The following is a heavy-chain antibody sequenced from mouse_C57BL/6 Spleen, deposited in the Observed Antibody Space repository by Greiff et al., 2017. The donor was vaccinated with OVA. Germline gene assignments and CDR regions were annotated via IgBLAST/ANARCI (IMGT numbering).Heavy chain of an antibody. CDR3: ARHEVGYAMDY. Sequence: EVKLVESGGDLVKPGGSLKLSCAASGFTFSSYGMSWVRQTPDKRLEWVATISSGGSYTYYPDSVKGRSTISRDNAKNTLYLQMSSLESEDTAMYCCARHEVGYAMDYWGQGTSVTVSS. V-gene: IGHV5-6*01. J-gene: IGHJ4*01. D-gene: IGHD1-1*02. CDR1: GFTFSSYG. CDR2: ISSGGSYT.